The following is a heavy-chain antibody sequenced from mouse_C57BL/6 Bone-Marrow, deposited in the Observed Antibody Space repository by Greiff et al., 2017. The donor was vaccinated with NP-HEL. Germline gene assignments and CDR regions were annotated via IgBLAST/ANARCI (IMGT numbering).Heavy chain of an antibody. V-gene: IGHV3-6*01. J-gene: IGHJ2*01. CDR2: ISYDGSN. D-gene: IGHD1-1*01. CDR1: GYSITSGYY. CDR3: ARAPSTVASPDY. Sequence: ESGPGLVKPSQSLSLTCSVTGYSITSGYYWNWIRQFPGNKLEWMGYISYDGSNNYNPSLKNRISITRDTSKNQFFLKLNSVTTEDTATYYCARAPSTVASPDYWGQGTTLTVSS.